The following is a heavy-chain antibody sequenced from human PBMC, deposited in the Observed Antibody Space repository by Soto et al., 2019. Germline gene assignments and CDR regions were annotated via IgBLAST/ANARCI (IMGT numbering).Heavy chain of an antibody. V-gene: IGHV1-46*01. D-gene: IGHD6-13*01. Sequence: WASVKVSCKASGYTFTTYYIYWVRQAPGQGLEWMGIINPNGGSTNYAHKFQGRVTMTRDTSTSTVYMELSSLRSEDTAVYYCARGSAAGANYYYGMDVWGQGTTVTVSS. CDR2: INPNGGST. J-gene: IGHJ6*02. CDR1: GYTFTTYY. CDR3: ARGSAAGANYYYGMDV.